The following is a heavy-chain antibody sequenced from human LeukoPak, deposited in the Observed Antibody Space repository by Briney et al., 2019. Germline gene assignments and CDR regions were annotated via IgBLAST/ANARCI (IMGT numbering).Heavy chain of an antibody. J-gene: IGHJ5*02. Sequence: ASVKVSCEVSGYTLTELSMHWVRQAPGKGLEWMGGFDPEDGETIYAQKFQGRVTMTEDTSTDTAYMELSSLRSEDTAVYYCAYYYYANRGDWFDPWGQGTLVTVSS. CDR3: AYYYYANRGDWFDP. CDR2: FDPEDGET. V-gene: IGHV1-24*01. CDR1: GYTLTELS. D-gene: IGHD3-10*01.